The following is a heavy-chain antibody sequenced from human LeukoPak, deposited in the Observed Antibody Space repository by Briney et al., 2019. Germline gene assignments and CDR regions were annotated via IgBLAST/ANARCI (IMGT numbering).Heavy chain of an antibody. D-gene: IGHD1-26*01. J-gene: IGHJ4*02. V-gene: IGHV3-9*01. CDR1: GFSFDAYA. CDR2: ITWLSKTI. CDR3: AKVRWDHRELLLALDY. Sequence: GGSLRLSCAASGFSFDAYAMHWVRQVPGKGLEWVSGITWLSKTIGYADSVKGRFTISRDNAKSSLNLQMNSLRVEDTAVYYCAKVRWDHRELLLALDYWGQGTLVTVSS.